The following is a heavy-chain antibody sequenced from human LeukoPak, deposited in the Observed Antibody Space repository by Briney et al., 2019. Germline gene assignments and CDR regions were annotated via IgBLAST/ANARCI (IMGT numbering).Heavy chain of an antibody. CDR2: IRYDGSNK. Sequence: GGSLRLSCAASGFTFSSYGMHWVRQAPGKGLEWVAFIRYDGSNKYYADSVKGRFTISRDNSKNTLYLQMNSLRAEDTAVYYCAKDESAGYDIFTGFGFDYWGQGTLVTVSS. CDR1: GFTFSSYG. CDR3: AKDESAGYDIFTGFGFDY. D-gene: IGHD3-9*01. J-gene: IGHJ4*02. V-gene: IGHV3-30*02.